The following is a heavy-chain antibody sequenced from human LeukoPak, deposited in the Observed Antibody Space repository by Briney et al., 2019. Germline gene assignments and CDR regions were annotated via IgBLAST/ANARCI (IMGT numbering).Heavy chain of an antibody. Sequence: SVKVSCKASGGTFSSYAISWVRQAPGQGLQWMGGIIPIFGTANYAQKFQGRVTITTDESTSTAYMELSSLRSEDTAVYYCARNLGHPGGEYYYYYMDVWGKGTTVTVSS. J-gene: IGHJ6*03. CDR1: GGTFSSYA. CDR2: IIPIFGTA. CDR3: ARNLGHPGGEYYYYYMDV. V-gene: IGHV1-69*05. D-gene: IGHD3-16*01.